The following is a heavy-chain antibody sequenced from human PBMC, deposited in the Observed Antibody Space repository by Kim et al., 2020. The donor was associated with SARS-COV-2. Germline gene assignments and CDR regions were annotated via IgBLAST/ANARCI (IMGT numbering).Heavy chain of an antibody. J-gene: IGHJ5*02. V-gene: IGHV5-51*01. D-gene: IGHD3-3*01. Sequence: DTRYSPSFQGQVTISADKSISTAYLQWSSLKASGTAMYYCARQQGFLFDPWGQGTLVTVSS. CDR2: DT. CDR3: ARQQGFLFDP.